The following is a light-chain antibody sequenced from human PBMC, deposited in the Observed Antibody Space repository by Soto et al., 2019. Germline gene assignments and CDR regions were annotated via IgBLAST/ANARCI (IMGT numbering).Light chain of an antibody. J-gene: IGKJ1*01. V-gene: IGKV3-20*01. CDR2: GTS. CDR1: QSVSSSF. Sequence: EIVLTQSPGTLSLSPGERATLSCRASQSVSSSFVAWFQQTPGQAPRLLIYGTSSRATGIPDRFGGSGSGTGFTLTINGLEPEDFAMYFCQQYGTSPWTFGQGTKVDIK. CDR3: QQYGTSPWT.